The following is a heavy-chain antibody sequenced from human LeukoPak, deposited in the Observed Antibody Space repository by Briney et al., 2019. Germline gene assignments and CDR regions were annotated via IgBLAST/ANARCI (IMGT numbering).Heavy chain of an antibody. V-gene: IGHV1-69*04. J-gene: IGHJ6*02. D-gene: IGHD3-9*01. CDR1: GGTFSSYA. CDR2: IIPILGIA. Sequence: SVKVSCKASGGTFSSYAISWVRQAPGQGLEWMGRIIPILGIANYAQKFQGRVTITADESTSTAYMELSSLRSEDTAVYYCATEPILTGYYKYYYYGMDVWGQGTTVTVSS. CDR3: ATEPILTGYYKYYYYGMDV.